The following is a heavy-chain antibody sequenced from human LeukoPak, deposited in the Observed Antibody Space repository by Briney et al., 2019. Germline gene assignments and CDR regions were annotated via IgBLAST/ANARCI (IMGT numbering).Heavy chain of an antibody. D-gene: IGHD3-16*01. CDR3: ARVSRGTRAEYFQH. J-gene: IGHJ1*01. V-gene: IGHV1-18*01. CDR2: ISAYNGNT. CDR1: GYTFTSYG. Sequence: GASAKLSCKASGYTFTSYGISWVRQAPGQGLEWMGWISAYNGNTNYAQKLQGRVTMTTDTSTSTAYMELRSLRSDDTAVYYCARVSRGTRAEYFQHWGQGTLVTVSS.